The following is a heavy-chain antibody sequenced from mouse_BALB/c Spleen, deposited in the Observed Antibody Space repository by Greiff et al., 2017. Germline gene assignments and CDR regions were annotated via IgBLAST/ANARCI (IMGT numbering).Heavy chain of an antibody. CDR2: INPGSGGT. CDR1: GYAFTNYL. Sequence: QVQLKQSGAELVRPGTSVKVSCKASGYAFTNYLIEWVKQRPGQGLEWIGVINPGSGGTNYNEKFKGKATLTADKSSSTAYMQLSSLTSDDSAVYFCAGDYYGSSGKGYFDVWGAGTTVTVSS. J-gene: IGHJ1*01. CDR3: AGDYYGSSGKGYFDV. D-gene: IGHD1-1*01. V-gene: IGHV1-54*01.